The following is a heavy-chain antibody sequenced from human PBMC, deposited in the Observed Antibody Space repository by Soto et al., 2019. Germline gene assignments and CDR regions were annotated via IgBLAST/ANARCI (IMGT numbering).Heavy chain of an antibody. V-gene: IGHV4-39*01. CDR2: IYYSGSP. CDR1: GGSINSSSYY. Sequence: PSETLSLTCTVSGGSINSSSYYWGWIRQPPGKGLEWIGYIYYSGSPYYNPSLKSRVTISVDTSKNQFSLKLSSVTAADTAVYYCAVPAASVAGASGSYYYYGMDVWGQGTTVTVSS. J-gene: IGHJ6*02. CDR3: AVPAASVAGASGSYYYYGMDV. D-gene: IGHD6-19*01.